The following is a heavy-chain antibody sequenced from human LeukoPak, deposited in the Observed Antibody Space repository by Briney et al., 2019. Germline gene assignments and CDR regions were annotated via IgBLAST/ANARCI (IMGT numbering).Heavy chain of an antibody. Sequence: SETLSLTCAVYGGSFSCYYWSWIRQPPGKGLEWIGEINHSGSTNYNPSLKSRVTISVDTSKNQFSLKLSSVTAADTAVYYCAFGFTSSLYPFDYWGQGTLVTVSS. CDR1: GGSFSCYY. V-gene: IGHV4-34*01. CDR3: AFGFTSSLYPFDY. CDR2: INHSGST. D-gene: IGHD6-13*01. J-gene: IGHJ4*02.